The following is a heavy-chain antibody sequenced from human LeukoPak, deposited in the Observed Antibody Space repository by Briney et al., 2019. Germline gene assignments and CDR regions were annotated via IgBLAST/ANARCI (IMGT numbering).Heavy chain of an antibody. D-gene: IGHD1-26*01. CDR1: GYSFTSHY. V-gene: IGHV1-46*01. J-gene: IGHJ5*02. CDR2: INPSGSST. CDR3: ARDNSVGDVAWWFDP. Sequence: ASVKVSCQASGYSFTSHYMHWVRQAPGQGLEGLGLINPSGSSTLYAQKFQGRVTMTRDMSTTTDYMELSSLRSEDTAVYYCARDNSVGDVAWWFDPWGQGTLVTVSS.